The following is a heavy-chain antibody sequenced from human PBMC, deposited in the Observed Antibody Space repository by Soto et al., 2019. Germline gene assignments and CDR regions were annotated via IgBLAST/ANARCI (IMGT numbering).Heavy chain of an antibody. V-gene: IGHV4-59*01. D-gene: IGHD3-16*01. Sequence: SETLSLTCTVSGGSISSYYCSWSRQSPEKGLEWIGYFYHSGNSNYNPSLKSRVTISVDTSKNQLSLSLRSVTAADTAVYFCARISSVDPYAYVNGGLDVWGQGTTVPVSS. CDR2: FYHSGNS. J-gene: IGHJ6*02. CDR1: GGSISSYY. CDR3: ARISSVDPYAYVNGGLDV.